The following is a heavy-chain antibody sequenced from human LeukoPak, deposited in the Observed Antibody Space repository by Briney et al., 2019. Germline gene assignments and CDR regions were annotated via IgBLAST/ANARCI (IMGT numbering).Heavy chain of an antibody. CDR1: GFTFGSYA. CDR2: ISYDGSNK. J-gene: IGHJ4*02. CDR3: AREELWFGEYYFDY. Sequence: GSLRLSCAASGFTFGSYAMHWVRQAPGKGLEWVAVISYDGSNKYYADSVKGRFTISRDNSKNTLYLQMNSLRAEDTAVYYCAREELWFGEYYFDYWGQGTLVTVSS. D-gene: IGHD3-10*01. V-gene: IGHV3-30-3*01.